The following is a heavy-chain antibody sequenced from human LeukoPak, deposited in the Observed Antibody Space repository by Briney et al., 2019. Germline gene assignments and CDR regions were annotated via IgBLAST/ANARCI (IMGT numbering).Heavy chain of an antibody. D-gene: IGHD5-18*01. CDR2: INHSGST. CDR3: ARDRGYSYGYDRGFDY. V-gene: IGHV4-34*09. J-gene: IGHJ4*02. CDR1: GGSFSGYY. Sequence: PSETLSLTCAVYGGSFSGYYWSWIRQPPGKGLEWIGEINHSGSTYYNPSLKSRVTISVDTSKNQFSLKLTSVTAADTAVYYCARDRGYSYGYDRGFDYWGQGTLVTVSS.